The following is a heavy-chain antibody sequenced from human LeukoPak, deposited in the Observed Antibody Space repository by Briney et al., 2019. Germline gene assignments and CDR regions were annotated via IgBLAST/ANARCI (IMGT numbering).Heavy chain of an antibody. D-gene: IGHD6-19*01. Sequence: PGGSLRLSCAASGFTFDDYAMHWVRQAPGKGLEWVSGISWNSGSMGYADSVKGRFTISRDNAKNSLYLEMNSLRAEDMAVYYCAKSKGEQWLGSDFDYWGQGTLVSVSS. V-gene: IGHV3-9*03. J-gene: IGHJ4*02. CDR2: ISWNSGSM. CDR3: AKSKGEQWLGSDFDY. CDR1: GFTFDDYA.